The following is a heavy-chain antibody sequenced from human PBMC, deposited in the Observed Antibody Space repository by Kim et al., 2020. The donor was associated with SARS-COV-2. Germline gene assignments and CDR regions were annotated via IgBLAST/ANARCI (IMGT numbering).Heavy chain of an antibody. CDR3: ARDLLRIQPQRDYYYYGMDV. J-gene: IGHJ6*02. CDR1: GFTFSSYA. Sequence: GGSLRLSCAASGFTFSSYAMHWVRQAPGKGLEWVAVISYDGSNKYYADSVKGRFTISRDNSKNTLYLQMNSLRAEDTAVYYCARDLLRIQPQRDYYYYGMDVWGQGTTVTVSS. D-gene: IGHD5-18*01. CDR2: ISYDGSNK. V-gene: IGHV3-30*04.